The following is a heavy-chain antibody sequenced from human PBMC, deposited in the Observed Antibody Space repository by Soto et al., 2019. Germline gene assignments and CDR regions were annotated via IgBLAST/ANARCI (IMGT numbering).Heavy chain of an antibody. V-gene: IGHV4-59*01. J-gene: IGHJ5*02. D-gene: IGHD3-3*01. CDR3: ARANYDFWSGYNTWFDP. Sequence: SETLSLTCTVSGGSISSYYWSWIRQPPGKGLEWIGYIYYSGSTNYNPSLKSRVTISVDTSKNQFSLKLSSVTAADTAVYYCARANYDFWSGYNTWFDPWGQGTLVTLSS. CDR2: IYYSGST. CDR1: GGSISSYY.